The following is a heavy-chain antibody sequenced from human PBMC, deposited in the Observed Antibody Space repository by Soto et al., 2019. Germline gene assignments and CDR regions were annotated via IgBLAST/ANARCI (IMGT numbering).Heavy chain of an antibody. J-gene: IGHJ5*02. CDR3: ARDKSYGSGSYYNP. D-gene: IGHD3-10*01. CDR1: WFTVSSNY. V-gene: IGHV3-53*04. Sequence: GGSLRLSCAASWFTVSSNYMSWVRQAPGKGLEWVSVIYSGGSTYYADSVKGRFTISRHNSKNTLYLQMNSLRAEDTAVYYCARDKSYGSGSYYNPWGQGTLVTVSS. CDR2: IYSGGST.